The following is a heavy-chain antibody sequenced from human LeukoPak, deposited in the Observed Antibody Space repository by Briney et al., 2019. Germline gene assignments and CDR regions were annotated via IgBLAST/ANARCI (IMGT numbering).Heavy chain of an antibody. D-gene: IGHD4-17*01. CDR1: GGSVSSGSYY. CDR3: ARADYGDYGEYYFDY. CDR2: IYYSGST. J-gene: IGHJ4*02. Sequence: SETLSLTCTVSGGSVSSGSYYWSWIRQPPGKGLEWIGYIYYSGSTNYNPSLKSRVTISVDTSKNQFSLKLSSVTAADTAVYYCARADYGDYGEYYFDYWGQGSLVTVSS. V-gene: IGHV4-61*01.